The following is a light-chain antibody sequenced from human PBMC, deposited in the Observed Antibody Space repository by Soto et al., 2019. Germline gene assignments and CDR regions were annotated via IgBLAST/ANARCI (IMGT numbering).Light chain of an antibody. CDR2: GTS. Sequence: AIQMTQSPSSLSASVGDRVIITCRASQAIRTELGWYQQRPGKAPKLLIYGTSNLQSGVPSRFSGSGSGTDFTITINGLQPEDFATYYCQQDYSYPRTFGQGTKVDVK. V-gene: IGKV1-6*01. CDR1: QAIRTE. J-gene: IGKJ1*01. CDR3: QQDYSYPRT.